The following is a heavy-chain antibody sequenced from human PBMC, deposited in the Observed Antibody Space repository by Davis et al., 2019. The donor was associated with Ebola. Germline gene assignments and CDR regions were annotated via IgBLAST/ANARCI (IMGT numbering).Heavy chain of an antibody. V-gene: IGHV3-23*01. D-gene: IGHD6-13*01. Sequence: GESLKISCAASGFTFSSYAMTWLRQAPGKGLEWVSGISGSGGSPYYADSVKGRFTISRDNSKNTLYLQMNSLRVEDTAVYYCSKSRIAAAVLQHFDYWGQGTLVTVSS. J-gene: IGHJ4*02. CDR1: GFTFSSYA. CDR2: ISGSGGSP. CDR3: SKSRIAAAVLQHFDY.